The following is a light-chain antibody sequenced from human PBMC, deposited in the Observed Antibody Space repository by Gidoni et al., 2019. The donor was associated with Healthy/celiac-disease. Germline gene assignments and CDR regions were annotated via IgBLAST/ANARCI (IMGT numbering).Light chain of an antibody. Sequence: DIQMTQSPSSLSASVGDRVTITCRASQSISSYLNWYQQKPGKAPKLLIYAPSSLQSGVPSRFSGSGSGTDFTLTISSLQPEDFATYYCQQSYSTPPWTFXQXTKVEIK. J-gene: IGKJ1*01. CDR3: QQSYSTPPWT. CDR2: APS. V-gene: IGKV1-39*01. CDR1: QSISSY.